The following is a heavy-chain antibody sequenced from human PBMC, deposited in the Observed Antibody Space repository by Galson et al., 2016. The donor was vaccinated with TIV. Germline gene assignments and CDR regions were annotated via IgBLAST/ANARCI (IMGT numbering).Heavy chain of an antibody. J-gene: IGHJ2*01. CDR2: IIPIFRSP. CDR1: GGSFSSYA. CDR3: ARPSDSSWYFDL. Sequence: KVSFKASGGSFSSYAINWVRQAPGQGLEWMGGIIPIFRSPNYAQRFQGRVTITADESTSTAFVELSSLRSDDTAVYYCARPSDSSWYFDLWGRGTPVIVSS. V-gene: IGHV1-69*01. D-gene: IGHD6-13*01.